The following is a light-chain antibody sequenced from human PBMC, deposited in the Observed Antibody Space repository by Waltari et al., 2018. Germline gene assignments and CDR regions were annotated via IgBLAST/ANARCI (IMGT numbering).Light chain of an antibody. Sequence: QSALTQPASVSGSPGQSFTISCSGTSSDVGRYNHVPWYQQPPGEVPRLLIYDVFQRPSGVSSRFSGSKSDNTASLTISGLQADDEADYFCCSYAGTYTFVVFGGGTKLTVL. CDR2: DVF. J-gene: IGLJ2*01. V-gene: IGLV2-23*02. CDR3: CSYAGTYTFVV. CDR1: SSDVGRYNH.